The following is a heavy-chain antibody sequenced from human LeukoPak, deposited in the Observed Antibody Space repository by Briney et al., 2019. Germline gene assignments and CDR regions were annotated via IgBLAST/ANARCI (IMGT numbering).Heavy chain of an antibody. V-gene: IGHV4-59*08. D-gene: IGHD6-19*01. CDR2: IYYSGST. CDR1: GGSISSYY. CDR3: ASHKSSGWHPGYFQH. J-gene: IGHJ1*01. Sequence: SETLSLTCTVSGGSISSYYWSWIRQPPGKGLEWIGYIYYSGSTNYNPSLKSRVTISVDTSKNQFSLKLSSVTAADTAVYYCASHKSSGWHPGYFQHWGQGTLVTVSS.